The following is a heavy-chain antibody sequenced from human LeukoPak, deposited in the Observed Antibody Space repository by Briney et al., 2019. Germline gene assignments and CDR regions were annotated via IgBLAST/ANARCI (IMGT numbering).Heavy chain of an antibody. CDR3: TRGREYSNY. J-gene: IGHJ4*02. CDR2: IRSKDYGGTI. V-gene: IGHV3-49*04. Sequence: GGSLRLSCTASGFTFGDYAMSWARQAPGKGLEWVGFIRSKDYGGTIEYAASVKGRFTISRDDSKSIAYLQMNTLKTEDTGVYYCTRGREYSNYWGQGTLVTVTS. CDR1: GFTFGDYA. D-gene: IGHD2/OR15-2a*01.